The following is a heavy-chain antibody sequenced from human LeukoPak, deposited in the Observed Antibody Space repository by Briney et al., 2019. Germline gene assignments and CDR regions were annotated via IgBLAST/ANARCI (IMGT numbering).Heavy chain of an antibody. Sequence: SETLSLTCSVAGASVYSGDYYWARIRQPPGQSLEYIGAVYYSGVTFDNPSLSGRITMSVDTSKNQFSLNLASVTATDTAIYYCARRGVFGSDNYFEYWGQGILVIVSS. V-gene: IGHV4-30-4*08. CDR3: ARRGVFGSDNYFEY. CDR1: GASVYSGDYY. J-gene: IGHJ4*01. CDR2: VYYSGVT. D-gene: IGHD3-10*01.